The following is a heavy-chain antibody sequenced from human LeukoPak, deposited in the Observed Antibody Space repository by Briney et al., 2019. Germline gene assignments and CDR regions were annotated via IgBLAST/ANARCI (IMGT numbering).Heavy chain of an antibody. J-gene: IGHJ4*02. Sequence: SVKVSCKASGGAFSSYAISWVRQAPGQGLEWMGRIIPIFGTANYAQKFQGRITITTDESTSTAYMELSSLRSEDTAVYYCARVGSYYDSSGYYFDYWGQGALVTVSS. V-gene: IGHV1-69*05. CDR3: ARVGSYYDSSGYYFDY. CDR1: GGAFSSYA. D-gene: IGHD3-22*01. CDR2: IIPIFGTA.